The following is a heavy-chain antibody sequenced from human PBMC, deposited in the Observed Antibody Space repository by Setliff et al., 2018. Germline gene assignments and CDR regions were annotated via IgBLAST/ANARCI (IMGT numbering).Heavy chain of an antibody. V-gene: IGHV4-59*02. CDR1: GGSVTNFY. D-gene: IGHD3-10*01. Sequence: SETLSLTCAVSGGSVTNFYWNWIRQSPGKGLEWIGYIYSSGITNYNPSLKSRLTMSVDTSKNQFSLHLSSVTAADTAIYYCARDRSYYASGSFTKWFDYWGQGTLVTVSS. CDR2: IYSSGIT. CDR3: ARDRSYYASGSFTKWFDY. J-gene: IGHJ4*02.